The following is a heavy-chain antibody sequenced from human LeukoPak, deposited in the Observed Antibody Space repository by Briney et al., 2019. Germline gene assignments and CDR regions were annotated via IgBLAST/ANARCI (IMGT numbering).Heavy chain of an antibody. D-gene: IGHD6-13*01. CDR1: GFTFSDYF. J-gene: IGHJ5*02. CDR3: ARGRYSSSWYFWFDP. V-gene: IGHV3-11*04. Sequence: GGSLRLSCAASGFTFSDYFMSWIRQAPGKGLEWLSHISSSGTGYYTDSVKGRATISRDNAKNSLYLQMNSLRAEDTAVYYCARGRYSSSWYFWFDPWGQGTLVTVSS. CDR2: ISSSGTG.